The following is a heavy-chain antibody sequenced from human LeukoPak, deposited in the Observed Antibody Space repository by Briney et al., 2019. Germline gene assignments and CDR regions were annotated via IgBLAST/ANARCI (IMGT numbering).Heavy chain of an antibody. CDR2: IHSNGYT. Sequence: PSETLSLTCTVSGGSISGYYWSWIRQPPGQGLEWIAYIHSNGYTNYNPSLKSRVTISVDTSKNQFSLKVTSVTAADTAMYYCTKREGPMSGSYDYFDPWGQETLVTVS. D-gene: IGHD1-26*01. J-gene: IGHJ5*02. V-gene: IGHV4-4*09. CDR3: TKREGPMSGSYDYFDP. CDR1: GGSISGYY.